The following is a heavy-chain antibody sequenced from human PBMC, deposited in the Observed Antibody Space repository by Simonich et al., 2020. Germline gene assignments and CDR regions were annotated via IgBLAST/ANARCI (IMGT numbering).Heavy chain of an antibody. D-gene: IGHD4-17*01. Sequence: EVQLVESGGGLVQPGGFLRLSCAASGFTFSSYEMNWVRQAPGKGLEWVSYISSSGSTIYYADSVKGRFTISRDNAKNSLYLQMNSLRAEDTAVYYCARHYYGDYYFDYWGQGTLVTVSS. V-gene: IGHV3-48*03. CDR3: ARHYYGDYYFDY. CDR1: GFTFSSYE. CDR2: ISSSGSTI. J-gene: IGHJ4*02.